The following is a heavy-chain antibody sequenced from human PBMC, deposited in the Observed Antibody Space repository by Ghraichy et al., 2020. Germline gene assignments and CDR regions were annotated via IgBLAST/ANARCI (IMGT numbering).Heavy chain of an antibody. D-gene: IGHD2/OR15-2a*01. CDR2: IGTSGTFT. J-gene: IGHJ4*02. CDR1: GFTFSTYN. Sequence: GGSLRLSCAASGFTFSTYNMNWVRQVPGKGLEWVSSIGTSGTFTQYADSVKGRFTVSRDNAKNSLYLQMNSLRAEDAAVYYCARGLTSTHYCFDYWGQGTLVTVSS. CDR3: ARGLTSTHYCFDY. V-gene: IGHV3-21*01.